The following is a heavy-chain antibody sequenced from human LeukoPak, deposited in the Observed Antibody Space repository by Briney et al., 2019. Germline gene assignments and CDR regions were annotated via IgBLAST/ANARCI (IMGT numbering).Heavy chain of an antibody. CDR1: GYTLTELS. CDR2: FDPEDGET. CDR3: ATGSLTLFTYPLDY. D-gene: IGHD3-9*01. J-gene: IGHJ4*02. V-gene: IGHV1-24*01. Sequence: ASVKVSCKVSGYTLTELSMHWVRQAPGKGLEWMGGFDPEDGETIYAQKFQGRVTMTEDTSTDTAYMELSSLRSEDTAVYYCATGSLTLFTYPLDYWGQGTLVTVSS.